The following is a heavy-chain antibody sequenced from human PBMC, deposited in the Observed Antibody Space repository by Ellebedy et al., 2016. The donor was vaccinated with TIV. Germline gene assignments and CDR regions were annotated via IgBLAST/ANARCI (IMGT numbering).Heavy chain of an antibody. J-gene: IGHJ4*02. Sequence: GESLKISCAASGFTFSIYAMSWVRQAPGKGLEWVSAISGSGGSTYYADSVKGRFTISRDNFKNTLYLQMNSLTAEDTAVYYCAKRKKVATPGSGYYVDYWGQGTLVTVSS. V-gene: IGHV3-23*01. D-gene: IGHD5-12*01. CDR1: GFTFSIYA. CDR2: ISGSGGST. CDR3: AKRKKVATPGSGYYVDY.